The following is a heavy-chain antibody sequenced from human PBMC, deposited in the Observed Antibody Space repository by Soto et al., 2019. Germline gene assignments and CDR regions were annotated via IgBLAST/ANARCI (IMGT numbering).Heavy chain of an antibody. Sequence: VQLVESGGGLVQPGRSLRLSCAASGFTFDDYAMHWVRQAPGKGLEWVSGISWNSGSIGYADSVKGRFTISRDNAKNSLYLQMNSLRAEDTALYYCAKGMYGSGSYSFDYWGQGTLVTVSS. CDR2: ISWNSGSI. D-gene: IGHD3-10*01. CDR1: GFTFDDYA. CDR3: AKGMYGSGSYSFDY. J-gene: IGHJ4*02. V-gene: IGHV3-9*01.